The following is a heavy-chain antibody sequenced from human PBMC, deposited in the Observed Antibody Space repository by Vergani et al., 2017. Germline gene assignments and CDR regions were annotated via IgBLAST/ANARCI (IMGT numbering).Heavy chain of an antibody. J-gene: IGHJ4*02. CDR3: AREGEGAFNLGH. D-gene: IGHD2-21*01. CDR2: THESETS. V-gene: IGHV4-4*03. Sequence: QVHLQESGPGLVKPPGTLSLTCVVSGDSIRSHKWWSWVRQSPGKGLEWIGETHESETSNYNPSLNSRVTISVDKSTNQCSLKLNSVTAADSGLYYCAREGEGAFNLGHWGQGTLVTVSS. CDR1: GDSIRSHKW.